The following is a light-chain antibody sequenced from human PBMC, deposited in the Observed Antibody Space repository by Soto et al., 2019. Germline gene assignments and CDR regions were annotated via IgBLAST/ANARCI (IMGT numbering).Light chain of an antibody. CDR1: SSNIGAGYD. Sequence: QSVLTQPPSVSGAPGQRDTISCTGSSSNIGAGYDVHWYQQLPGTAPKLLIYGNSNRPSGVPDRFSGSKSGTSASLAITGLQAEDEADYYCQSYDSSLSGSVVFGGWTKLTVL. J-gene: IGLJ2*01. CDR3: QSYDSSLSGSVV. V-gene: IGLV1-40*01. CDR2: GNS.